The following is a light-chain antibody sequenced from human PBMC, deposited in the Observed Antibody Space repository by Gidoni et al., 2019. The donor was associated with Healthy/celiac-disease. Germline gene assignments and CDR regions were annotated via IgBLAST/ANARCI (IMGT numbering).Light chain of an antibody. CDR3: CSYAGSSTRVV. CDR2: EGS. CDR1: SSDVGSYNL. J-gene: IGLJ2*01. Sequence: QSALTQPASVAGSPGQSITISCTGTSSDVGSYNLVSWYHQHPGKAPKLMIYEGSKRPSGVSNRFFGSKSGNTASLTLSGLQAEDEADYYCCSYAGSSTRVVFGGGTKLTVL. V-gene: IGLV2-23*01.